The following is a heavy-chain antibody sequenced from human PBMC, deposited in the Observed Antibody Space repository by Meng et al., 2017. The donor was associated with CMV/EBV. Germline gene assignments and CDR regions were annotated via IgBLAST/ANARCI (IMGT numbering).Heavy chain of an antibody. J-gene: IGHJ6*02. CDR1: GFTFSDYY. CDR3: ARESITIFGVVMTGMDV. D-gene: IGHD3-3*01. V-gene: IGHV3-11*01. CDR2: ISSSGSTI. Sequence: GESLKISCAASGFTFSDYYMSWIRQAPGKGLEWVSYISSSGSTIYYADSVKGRFTISRDNAKNSLYLQMNSLRAEGTAVYYCARESITIFGVVMTGMDVWGQGTTVTVSS.